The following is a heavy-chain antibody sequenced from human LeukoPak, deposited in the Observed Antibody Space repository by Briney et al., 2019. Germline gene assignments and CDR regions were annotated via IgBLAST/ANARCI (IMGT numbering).Heavy chain of an antibody. CDR1: GFTFSSYA. D-gene: IGHD1-26*01. CDR2: ISYDGSNK. Sequence: GGSLRLSCAASGFTFSSYAMHWVRQAPGKGLEWVAVISYDGSNKYYADSVKGRFTISRDNSKNTLYLQMNSLRAEDKAVYYCARSGVVGALKDYWGQGTLVTVSS. CDR3: ARSGVVGALKDY. J-gene: IGHJ4*02. V-gene: IGHV3-30-3*01.